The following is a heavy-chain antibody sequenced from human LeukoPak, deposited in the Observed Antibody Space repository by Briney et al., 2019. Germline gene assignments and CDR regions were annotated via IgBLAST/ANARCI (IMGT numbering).Heavy chain of an antibody. CDR3: AKDSSRYYDSSGFYYFDY. Sequence: PGGSLRLSCAASGFTFDDYAMHWVRQAPGKGLEWVSGISRNSGSIGYADSVKGRFTISRDNAKNSLYLQMNSLRAEDMALYYCAKDSSRYYDSSGFYYFDYWGQGTLVTVSS. D-gene: IGHD3-22*01. V-gene: IGHV3-9*03. J-gene: IGHJ4*02. CDR2: ISRNSGSI. CDR1: GFTFDDYA.